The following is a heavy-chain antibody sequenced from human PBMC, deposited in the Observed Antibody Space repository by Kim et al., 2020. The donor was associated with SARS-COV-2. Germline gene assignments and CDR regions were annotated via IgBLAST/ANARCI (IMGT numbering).Heavy chain of an antibody. Sequence: VTARFTITRENSKNPLTLQMNSLRAEDTAVYYCARNYYGSGSYYTNDAFDIWGQGTMVTVSS. D-gene: IGHD3-10*01. CDR3: ARNYYGSGSYYTNDAFDI. V-gene: IGHV3-30*07. J-gene: IGHJ3*02.